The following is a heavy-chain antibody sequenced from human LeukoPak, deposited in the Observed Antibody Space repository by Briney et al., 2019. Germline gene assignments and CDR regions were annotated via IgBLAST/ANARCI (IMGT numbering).Heavy chain of an antibody. J-gene: IGHJ4*02. CDR1: GFTFSSYG. CDR2: IWYDGSNK. D-gene: IGHD2-2*01. V-gene: IGHV3-33*01. CDR3: ARHRCSSTTCSFDS. Sequence: GRSLRLSCAASGFTFSSYGMHWVRQAPGKGLEWVAVIWYDGSNKYYADSVKGRFTISRDNSKNTLYLQMNSLRPEDTAFYHCARHRCSSTTCSFDSWGQGSLVTVSS.